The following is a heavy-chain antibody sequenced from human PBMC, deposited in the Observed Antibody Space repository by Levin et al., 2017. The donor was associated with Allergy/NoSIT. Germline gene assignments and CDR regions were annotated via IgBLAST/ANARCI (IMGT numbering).Heavy chain of an antibody. J-gene: IGHJ4*02. CDR2: ISVSGGST. Sequence: GESLKISCAASGFTFSSYAMSWVRQAPGKGLEWVSAISVSGGSTYYADSVKGRFTISRDNSKNTLYLQMNSLRAEDTAVYYCANGGYYDFWSGYSPFDYWGQGTLVTVSS. D-gene: IGHD3-3*01. CDR1: GFTFSSYA. CDR3: ANGGYYDFWSGYSPFDY. V-gene: IGHV3-23*01.